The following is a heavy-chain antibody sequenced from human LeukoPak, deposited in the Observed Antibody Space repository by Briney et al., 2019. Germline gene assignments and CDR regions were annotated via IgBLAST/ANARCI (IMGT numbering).Heavy chain of an antibody. J-gene: IGHJ5*02. V-gene: IGHV1-2*02. D-gene: IGHD3-9*01. CDR1: GYTFTNYY. Sequence: GASVKVSCKASGYTFTNYYMHWVRQAPGQGLEWMGWINPNSGGTNYAQKFQGRVTITADESTSTAYMELSSLRSEDTAVYYCARNAPYYDILTGYRNWFDPWGQGTLVTVSS. CDR2: INPNSGGT. CDR3: ARNAPYYDILTGYRNWFDP.